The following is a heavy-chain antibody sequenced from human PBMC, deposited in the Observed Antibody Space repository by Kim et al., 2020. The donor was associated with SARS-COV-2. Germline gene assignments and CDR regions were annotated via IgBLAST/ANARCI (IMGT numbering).Heavy chain of an antibody. CDR3: ASDSIAAAGTGLDY. V-gene: IGHV3-11*04. CDR2: ISSSGSTI. D-gene: IGHD6-13*01. Sequence: GGSLRLSCAASGFTFSDSYMSWIRQAPGKGLEWVSCISSSGSTIYYADSVKGRFTITRDNAKNSLYLQMNSLRAEDTAVYYCASDSIAAAGTGLDYWGQGTLVTVSS. J-gene: IGHJ4*02. CDR1: GFTFSDSY.